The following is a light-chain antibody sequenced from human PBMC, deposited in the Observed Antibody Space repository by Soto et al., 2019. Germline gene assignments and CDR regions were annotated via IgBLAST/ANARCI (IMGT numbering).Light chain of an antibody. V-gene: IGKV2-30*01. J-gene: IGKJ5*01. CDR3: MQGSHPFT. Sequence: DVVMTHSPLYLPLTLGQPASISCGSSQSLIYSDGNTYLNWLQQTPGXAPXGLIYKVSNRDSGVPDRFSGSGSGTDFTLKISRVEAEDVGVYYCMQGSHPFTFGHGTRLEIK. CDR2: KVS. CDR1: QSLIYSDGNTY.